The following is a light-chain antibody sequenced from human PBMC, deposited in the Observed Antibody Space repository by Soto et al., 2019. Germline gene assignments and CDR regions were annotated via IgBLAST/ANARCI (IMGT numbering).Light chain of an antibody. CDR3: MHGLTAPPT. J-gene: IGKJ1*01. V-gene: IGKV2-28*01. CDR1: QSLLNSNGYNY. Sequence: DIVMTQSPLSLPVTPGEPASISCRSSQSLLNSNGYNYLDWYLQKPGQSPQLLIYLGSNRASGVPDRFSGSGSGTDFTLKISRVEDEEVGVYTCMHGLTAPPTFGQGTKVDIK. CDR2: LGS.